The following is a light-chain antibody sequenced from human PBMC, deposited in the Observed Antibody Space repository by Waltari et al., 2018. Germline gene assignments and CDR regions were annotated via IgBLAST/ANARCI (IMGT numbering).Light chain of an antibody. CDR2: EDT. Sequence: SYELTQPPSVSVSPGQTARITCSGHELPRKYAYWFQQKSGQAPRLVIYEDTKRPSEIPDVFSGSSSGTVATLTITGAQVDDEADYYCYSSDTTGLRVFGSGTTVVVL. V-gene: IGLV3-10*01. CDR3: YSSDTTGLRV. J-gene: IGLJ1*01. CDR1: ELPRKY.